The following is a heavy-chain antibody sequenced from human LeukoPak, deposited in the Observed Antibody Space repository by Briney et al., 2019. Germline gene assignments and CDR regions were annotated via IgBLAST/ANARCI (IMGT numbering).Heavy chain of an antibody. V-gene: IGHV3-9*01. D-gene: IGHD3-22*01. CDR2: ISRNSGSI. CDR1: GFTFDDYA. Sequence: PGRSLRLSCAASGFTFDDYAMHWVRQAPGKGLEWVSGISRNSGSIGYADSVKGRFTISRDNAKNSLYLQMNSLRAEDTALYYCAKDSEVVITHYYFDYWGQGTLVTVSS. J-gene: IGHJ4*02. CDR3: AKDSEVVITHYYFDY.